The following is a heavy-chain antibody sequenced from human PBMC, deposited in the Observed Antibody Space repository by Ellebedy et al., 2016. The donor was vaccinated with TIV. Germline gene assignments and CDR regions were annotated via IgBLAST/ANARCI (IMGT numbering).Heavy chain of an antibody. J-gene: IGHJ4*02. Sequence: GESLKISCAASGFTFTNFAMTWVRQAPGKGLEWVSSISSSNGYIDYADSVKGRVTISRDNAKNSLYLQMNSLRAEDTAIYYCAREITSSGCWDYWGQGTLVTVSS. V-gene: IGHV3-21*01. D-gene: IGHD6-19*01. CDR3: AREITSSGCWDY. CDR1: GFTFTNFA. CDR2: ISSSNGYI.